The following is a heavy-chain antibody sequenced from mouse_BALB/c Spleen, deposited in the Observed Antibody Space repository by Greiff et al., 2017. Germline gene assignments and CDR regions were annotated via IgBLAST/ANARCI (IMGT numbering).Heavy chain of an antibody. J-gene: IGHJ4*01. D-gene: IGHD2-14*01. CDR1: GFTFTDYY. CDR2: IRNKANGYTT. V-gene: IGHV7-3*02. Sequence: EVKLMESGGGLVQPGGSLRLSCATSGFTFTDYYMSWVRQPPGKALEWLGFIRNKANGYTTEYSASVKGRFTISRDNSQSILYLQMNALRAEDTAIYYCARVYYRYDAMDYWGQGTSVTVSS. CDR3: ARVYYRYDAMDY.